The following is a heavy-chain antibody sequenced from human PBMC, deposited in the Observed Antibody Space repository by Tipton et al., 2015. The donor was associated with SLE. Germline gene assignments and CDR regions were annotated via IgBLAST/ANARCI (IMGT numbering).Heavy chain of an antibody. D-gene: IGHD4-17*01. CDR1: GFSINNGYF. J-gene: IGHJ2*01. CDR2: VFRSGST. CDR3: ARGSDGEYVRYFDV. Sequence: TLSLTCTVSGFSINNGYFWAWIRQPPGKGLEWIGYVFRSGSTQYNASLKSRVTISVDTSRNRFSLNLRSVTAADTAVYYCARGSDGEYVRYFDVWGPGTLVTVSS. V-gene: IGHV4-38-2*02.